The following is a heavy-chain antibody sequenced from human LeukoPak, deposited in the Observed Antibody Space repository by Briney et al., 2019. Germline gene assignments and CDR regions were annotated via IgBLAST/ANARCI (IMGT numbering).Heavy chain of an antibody. D-gene: IGHD4-11*01. Sequence: GSLRLSCEGSGFNFNDAWMSWIRQAPGKGLEWVGRVRTTAEGETTDYAAPVRGRFIISRDDSKSMVYLQMNRLETEDTAIYYCTAGLGKTDDDSWGQGTLVTVSS. CDR2: VRTTAEGETT. CDR3: TAGLGKTDDDS. V-gene: IGHV3-15*01. CDR1: GFNFNDAW. J-gene: IGHJ4*02.